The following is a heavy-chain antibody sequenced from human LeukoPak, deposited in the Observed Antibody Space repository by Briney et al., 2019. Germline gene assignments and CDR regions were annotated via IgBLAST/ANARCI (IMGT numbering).Heavy chain of an antibody. V-gene: IGHV3-23*01. Sequence: GGSVRLSCASWGFTFSDYAMSWVRQAPGKGLEWGSVISGSGCSTNYADSVKGRFAISRDNAKNTLYLQMNSLRAEDTAVYYCPKDRNHILTGYSTWGAFDIWGEGTMVTVSS. CDR3: PKDRNHILTGYSTWGAFDI. CDR1: GFTFSDYA. CDR2: ISGSGCST. J-gene: IGHJ3*02. D-gene: IGHD3-9*01.